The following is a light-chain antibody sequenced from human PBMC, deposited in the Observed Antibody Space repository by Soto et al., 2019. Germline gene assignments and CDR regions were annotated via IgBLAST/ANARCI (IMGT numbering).Light chain of an antibody. CDR3: GTWDSSLSAVV. J-gene: IGLJ2*01. CDR2: DNN. CDR1: SSNIGNNY. V-gene: IGLV1-51*01. Sequence: QAVVTQPPSVSAAPGQKVTISCSGSSSNIGNNYVSWYQHLPGTAPKLLIYDNNKRPSGIPARFSGSKSGTSATLGITGLQTGDEGDYYCGTWDSSLSAVVFGGGTQLTVL.